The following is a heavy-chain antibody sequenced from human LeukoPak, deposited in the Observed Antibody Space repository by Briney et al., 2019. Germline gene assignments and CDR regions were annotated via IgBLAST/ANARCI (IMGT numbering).Heavy chain of an antibody. CDR3: ARGVGLYDILTGYHLYYYGMDV. CDR2: ISYDGSNK. Sequence: GGSLRLSCAASGFTFSSYAMHWVRQAPGKGLEWVAVISYDGSNKYYADSVKGRFTISRDNSKNTLYLQMNSLRAEDTAVYYCARGVGLYDILTGYHLYYYGMDVWGQGTTVAVSS. CDR1: GFTFSSYA. V-gene: IGHV3-30*04. D-gene: IGHD3-9*01. J-gene: IGHJ6*02.